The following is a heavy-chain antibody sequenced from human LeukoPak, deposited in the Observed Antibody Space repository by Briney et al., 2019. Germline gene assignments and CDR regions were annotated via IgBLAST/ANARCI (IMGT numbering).Heavy chain of an antibody. CDR3: AKDGKYQLLYSDSYYMDV. J-gene: IGHJ6*03. D-gene: IGHD2-2*01. CDR2: IWYDGRNK. CDR1: GFTFSSYG. Sequence: GRSLRLSCAASGFTFSSYGMHWVRQAPGKGLEWVAVIWYDGRNKYYADSVKGRFTISRDNSKNTLYLQMNSLRAEDTAVYYCAKDGKYQLLYSDSYYMDVWGKGTTVTVSS. V-gene: IGHV3-33*06.